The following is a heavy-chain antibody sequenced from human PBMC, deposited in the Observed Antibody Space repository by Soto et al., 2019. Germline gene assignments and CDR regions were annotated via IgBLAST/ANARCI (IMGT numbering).Heavy chain of an antibody. CDR1: GFTFSSYE. CDR2: ISSSGSTI. D-gene: IGHD6-6*01. J-gene: IGHJ4*02. CDR3: ARGGYSSSSFDY. V-gene: IGHV3-48*03. Sequence: PGGSLRLSCAASGFTFSSYEMNWVRQAPGKGLEWVSYISSSGSTIYYADSVKGRFTISRDNAKNSLYLQMNSLRAEDTAVYYCARGGYSSSSFDYWGQGTLVTVSS.